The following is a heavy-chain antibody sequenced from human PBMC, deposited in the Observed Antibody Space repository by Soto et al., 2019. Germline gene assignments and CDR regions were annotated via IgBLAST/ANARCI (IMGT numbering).Heavy chain of an antibody. V-gene: IGHV3-23*01. D-gene: IGHD2-15*01. J-gene: IGHJ4*02. CDR1: GFTFSNYV. CDR3: ARDQYCSGGSCYFVGFDY. CDR2: ISGSGGST. Sequence: GGSLRLSCAASGFTFSNYVMSWVRQAPGKGLEWVSAISGSGGSTYYADSVKGRFTISRDNATNPLYLQMNSLRAEDTAVYYCARDQYCSGGSCYFVGFDYWGQGTLVTVSS.